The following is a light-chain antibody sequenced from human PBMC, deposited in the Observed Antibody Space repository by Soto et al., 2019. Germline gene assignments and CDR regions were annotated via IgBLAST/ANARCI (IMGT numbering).Light chain of an antibody. CDR1: HDIRDH. J-gene: IGKJ3*01. V-gene: IGKV1-33*01. CDR2: DAS. CDR3: HQYDNLSQT. Sequence: IQMTQARSSGSASVGDRVNLTWQASHDIRDHLNWYQQKPGKPPKLLIYDASNLQTGVPSRFSGSGSGTDFTFTISSLQPEDIATYFCHQYDNLSQTFGPGTMVDVK.